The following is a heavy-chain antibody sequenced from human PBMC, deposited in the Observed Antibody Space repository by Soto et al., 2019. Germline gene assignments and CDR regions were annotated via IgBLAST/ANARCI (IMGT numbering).Heavy chain of an antibody. V-gene: IGHV4-31*03. CDR1: GGSISSGGYY. CDR2: IYYSGST. J-gene: IGHJ4*02. Sequence: QVQLQESGPGLVKPSQTLSLTCTVSGGSISSGGYYWSWIRQHPGKGLEWIGYIYYSGSTYYNPSLKSRVTISVDTSKNQFSLKLSSVTAADTAVYYCARGIYSDFWSGYPGYFDYWGQGTLVTVSS. D-gene: IGHD3-3*01. CDR3: ARGIYSDFWSGYPGYFDY.